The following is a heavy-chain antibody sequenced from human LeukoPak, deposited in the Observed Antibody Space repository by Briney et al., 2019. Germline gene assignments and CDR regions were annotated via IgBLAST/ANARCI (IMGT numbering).Heavy chain of an antibody. V-gene: IGHV1-2*02. CDR1: GYTFSDYY. D-gene: IGHD3-16*01. Sequence: ASVKVSCTTSGYTFSDYYIHWVRQAPGQGPEWMGWINLNTGGTNYAQKFDGRFSMTRDTSINTAFMELSGLTFDDTAVYYCGSVRGILSYFDLWGRGTLVTVSS. CDR3: GSVRGILSYFDL. CDR2: INLNTGGT. J-gene: IGHJ2*01.